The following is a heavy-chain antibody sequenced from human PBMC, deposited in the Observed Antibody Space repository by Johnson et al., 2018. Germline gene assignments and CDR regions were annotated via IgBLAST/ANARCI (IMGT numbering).Heavy chain of an antibody. CDR2: ISYDGSNK. CDR1: GFTFSSYG. V-gene: IGHV3-30*18. CDR3: AKDRVGNCRQTYYYDSLSPLDYYYYMDV. J-gene: IGHJ6*03. D-gene: IGHD3-22*01. Sequence: QVQLVQSGGGVVQPGRSLRLSCAASGFTFSSYGMHWVRQAPGKGLEWVAVISYDGSNKYYADSVKGRFTISRDNSKNKLYLQMNSLRAEDPAVYYCAKDRVGNCRQTYYYDSLSPLDYYYYMDVWGKGTTVTVSS.